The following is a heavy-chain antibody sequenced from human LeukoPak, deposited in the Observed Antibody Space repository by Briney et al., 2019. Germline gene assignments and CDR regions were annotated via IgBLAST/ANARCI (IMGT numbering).Heavy chain of an antibody. D-gene: IGHD3-10*01. CDR3: ARPRITMVRGAISPPDY. CDR1: GSSFTSYW. CDR2: IYPGDSDT. J-gene: IGHJ4*02. Sequence: GESLQISCKGSGSSFTSYWIGWVRQLPGKGLEWMGIIYPGDSDTRYSPTFQGQVTISADKSISTGCLQWSSLKASDTAVYYCARPRITMVRGAISPPDYWGQGTLVTVSS. V-gene: IGHV5-51*01.